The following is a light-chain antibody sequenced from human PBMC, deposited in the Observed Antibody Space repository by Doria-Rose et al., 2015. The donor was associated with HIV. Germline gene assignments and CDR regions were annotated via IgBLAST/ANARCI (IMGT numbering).Light chain of an antibody. V-gene: IGKV3-11*01. CDR2: DAS. J-gene: IGKJ3*01. Sequence: DIVLTQSPATLSLSPGESATLSCRARQSVSSNFAWHQQKPGQVPRLLIYDASNRATGIPARFSGSGSGTDFTLTISSLGPEDFAVYFCHQHSNWRPIFTFGPGTKVDI. CDR1: QSVSSN. CDR3: HQHSNWRPIFT.